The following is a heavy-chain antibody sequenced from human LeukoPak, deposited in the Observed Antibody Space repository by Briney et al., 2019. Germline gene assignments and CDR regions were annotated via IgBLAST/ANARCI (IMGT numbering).Heavy chain of an antibody. Sequence: SVKVPCKASGGTFSSYAISWVRQAPGQGLEWMGRIIPILGIANYAQKFQGRVTITADKSTSTAYMELSSLRSEDTAVYYCARDPTVVNSAGYAFDIWGQGTMVTVSS. J-gene: IGHJ3*02. CDR1: GGTFSSYA. V-gene: IGHV1-69*04. CDR2: IIPILGIA. D-gene: IGHD4-23*01. CDR3: ARDPTVVNSAGYAFDI.